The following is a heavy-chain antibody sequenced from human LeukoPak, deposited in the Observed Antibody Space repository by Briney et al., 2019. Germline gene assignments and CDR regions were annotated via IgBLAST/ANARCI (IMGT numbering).Heavy chain of an antibody. Sequence: GGSLRLSCAASGFTVGSHAMTWVRQAPGKGLEWVSGITYSGDNTYYAGSVKGRFTISRDNSKNTLYLQMNSLRAEDTAVYYCAKDRHKSMVRGVAYFGMDVWGQGTTVTVSS. CDR2: ITYSGDNT. J-gene: IGHJ6*02. D-gene: IGHD3-10*01. CDR1: GFTVGSHA. V-gene: IGHV3-23*01. CDR3: AKDRHKSMVRGVAYFGMDV.